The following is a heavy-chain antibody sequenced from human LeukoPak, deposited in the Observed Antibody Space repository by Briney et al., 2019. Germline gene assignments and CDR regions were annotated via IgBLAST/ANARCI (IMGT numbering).Heavy chain of an antibody. CDR3: ARGKYPDNDDYMDV. CDR1: GFTLSSYE. D-gene: IGHD1-1*01. V-gene: IGHV3-48*03. CDR2: ISSSGSTI. Sequence: GGSLRLSCAASGFTLSSYEMNWVRQAPGKGLEWVSYISSSGSTIYYADSVKGRFTISRDNAKNSLYLQMNSLRAEDTAVYYCARGKYPDNDDYMDVWGKGTTVIVSS. J-gene: IGHJ6*03.